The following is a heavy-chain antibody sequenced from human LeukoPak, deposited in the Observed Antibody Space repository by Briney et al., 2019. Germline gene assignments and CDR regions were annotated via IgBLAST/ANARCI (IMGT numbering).Heavy chain of an antibody. CDR1: GFTFDDYA. CDR2: ISWNSGSI. CDR3: AKGRIAGTFDY. V-gene: IGHV3-9*01. J-gene: IGHJ4*02. D-gene: IGHD6-13*01. Sequence: GGSLRLSCAASGFTFDDYAMHWVRQAPGKGLEWVSGISWNSGSIGYADSVKGRFTISRDNAKNSLYLQMNSLRAEDTALYYCAKGRIAGTFDYWGQGTLVTVSS.